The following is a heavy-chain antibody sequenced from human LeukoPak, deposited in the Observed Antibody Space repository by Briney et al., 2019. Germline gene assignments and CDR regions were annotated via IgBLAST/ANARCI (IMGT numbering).Heavy chain of an antibody. V-gene: IGHV3-7*04. CDR3: ARGMTVAANWFDP. J-gene: IGHJ5*02. CDR1: GFTFTTYW. D-gene: IGHD6-19*01. CDR2: IKEDGSKT. Sequence: GGSLRLSCTASGFTFTTYWMNWVRQAPGKGLQWVANIKEDGSKTYYVDSVKGRFTISRDNAKNSLYLQMDSLGAEDTGIYYCARGMTVAANWFDPWGQGTLVTVSS.